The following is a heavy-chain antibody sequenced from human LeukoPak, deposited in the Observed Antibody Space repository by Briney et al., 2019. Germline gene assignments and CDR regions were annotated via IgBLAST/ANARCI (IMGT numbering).Heavy chain of an antibody. V-gene: IGHV4-59*08. CDR1: GGSISSYY. CDR2: IYYSGST. J-gene: IGHJ3*02. CDR3: AGASSLNDAFDI. D-gene: IGHD2-2*01. Sequence: PSETLSLICTVSGGSISSYYWSWIRQPPGKGLEWIGYIYYSGSTNYNPSLKSRVTISVDTSKNQFSLKLSSVTAADTAVYYCAGASSLNDAFDIWGQGTMVTVSS.